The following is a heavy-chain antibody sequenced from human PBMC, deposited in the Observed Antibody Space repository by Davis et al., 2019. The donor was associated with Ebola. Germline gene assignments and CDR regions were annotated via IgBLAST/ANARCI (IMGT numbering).Heavy chain of an antibody. CDR1: GFSFSRFY. Sequence: GESLKISCAASGFSFSRFYMTWVRQAPGKGLEWLARISRDGNDKYYVDFVKGRITISRDNAKNSLFLQMNSLTAEDTAVYYCVRTTYGAPEYWGQGTLVTVSS. CDR2: ISRDGNDK. CDR3: VRTTYGAPEY. D-gene: IGHD4-17*01. V-gene: IGHV3-7*01. J-gene: IGHJ4*02.